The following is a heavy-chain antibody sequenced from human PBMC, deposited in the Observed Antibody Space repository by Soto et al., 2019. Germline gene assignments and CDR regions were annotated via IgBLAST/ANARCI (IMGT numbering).Heavy chain of an antibody. CDR2: IFYRGST. V-gene: IGHV4-59*01. CDR1: GGSISGYS. D-gene: IGHD5-12*01. J-gene: IGHJ4*02. CDR3: ARDTVVATETFDY. Sequence: SETLSLTCTVSGGSISGYSWSWIRQPPGKGLEWIGYIFYRGSTNYNPSLKSRVTISVDTSKNQFSLKLSSVTAADTAVYYCARDTVVATETFDYWGQGTLVTVSS.